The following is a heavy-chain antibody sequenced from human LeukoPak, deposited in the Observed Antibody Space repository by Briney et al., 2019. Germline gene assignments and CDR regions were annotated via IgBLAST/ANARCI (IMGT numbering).Heavy chain of an antibody. J-gene: IGHJ4*02. Sequence: GGSLRLSCAASGFTFSSYGMHWVRQAPGKGLEWVAVISYDGSNKYYADSVKGRFTISRDNSKSTLYLQMNSLRAEDTAVYYCAKRYSGSSFDYWGQGTLVTVSS. CDR3: AKRYSGSSFDY. V-gene: IGHV3-30*18. CDR2: ISYDGSNK. CDR1: GFTFSSYG. D-gene: IGHD1-26*01.